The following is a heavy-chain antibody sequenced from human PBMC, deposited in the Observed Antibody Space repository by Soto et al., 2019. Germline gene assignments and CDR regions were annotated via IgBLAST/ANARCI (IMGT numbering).Heavy chain of an antibody. D-gene: IGHD4-4*01. CDR3: ARGGYSNSLYYFDY. CDR2: ISYDGSNK. V-gene: IGHV3-30*03. J-gene: IGHJ4*02. Sequence: QVQLVESGGGVVQPGRSLRLSCAATGFTFSSYGMHWVRQAPGKGLEWVAVISYDGSNKYYADSVKGRFTISRDNSKNTPYLQMNSLRAEDTAVYYCARGGYSNSLYYFDYWGQGTLVTVSS. CDR1: GFTFSSYG.